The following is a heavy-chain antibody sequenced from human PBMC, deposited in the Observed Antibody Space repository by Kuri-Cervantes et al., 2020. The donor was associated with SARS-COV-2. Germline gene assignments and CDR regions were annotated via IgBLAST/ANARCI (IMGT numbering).Heavy chain of an antibody. J-gene: IGHJ6*02. CDR3: ARDMDPYTHQNYGMDV. CDR1: GGSFSGYY. CDR2: IYDSGST. V-gene: IGHV4-59*01. D-gene: IGHD2-2*03. Sequence: ESLKISCAVYGGSFSGYYWSWIRQPPGKGLEWIGYIYDSGSTNYNPSLKSRVTISVDTSKNQFSLRLSSVTAADTAVYFCARDMDPYTHQNYGMDVWGQGTTVTVSS.